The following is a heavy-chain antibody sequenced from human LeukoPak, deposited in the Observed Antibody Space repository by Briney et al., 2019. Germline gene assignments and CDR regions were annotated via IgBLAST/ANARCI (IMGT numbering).Heavy chain of an antibody. CDR3: TREKYGDYHNWFDP. D-gene: IGHD4-17*01. J-gene: IGHJ5*02. CDR2: ARNKADSYTT. CDR1: GFTFSDHQ. V-gene: IGHV3-72*01. Sequence: AGGSLRLSCAASGFTFSDHQMDWVRQAPGKGLEWVGRARNKADSYTTEYAASVKGRFTISRDDSKNSLYLQMNSLKTEDTAVYYCTREKYGDYHNWFDPWGQGTLVTVSS.